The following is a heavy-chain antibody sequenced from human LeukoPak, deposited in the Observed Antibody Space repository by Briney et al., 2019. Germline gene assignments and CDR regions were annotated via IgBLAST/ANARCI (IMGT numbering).Heavy chain of an antibody. Sequence: SVKVSCKASGGTFSSYAISWERQAPGQGLEWMGRIIPILGIANYAQKFQGRVTITADKSTSTAYMELSSLRSEDTAVYYCATNFYSGSYPFDYWGQGTLVTVSS. CDR2: IIPILGIA. CDR3: ATNFYSGSYPFDY. J-gene: IGHJ4*02. CDR1: GGTFSSYA. V-gene: IGHV1-69*04. D-gene: IGHD1-26*01.